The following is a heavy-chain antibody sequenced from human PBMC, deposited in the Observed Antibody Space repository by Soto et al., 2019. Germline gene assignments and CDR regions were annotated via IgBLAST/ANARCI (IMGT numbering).Heavy chain of an antibody. Sequence: GGSLRLSCAASGFTVSSNYMSWVRQAPGKGLEWVSVIYSGGSTYYADSVKGRFTISRDNSKKTLYLQMNSLRAEDTAVYYCARFKSAGKPMDYWGQGTLVTVSS. D-gene: IGHD2-2*01. CDR3: ARFKSAGKPMDY. CDR2: IYSGGST. CDR1: GFTVSSNY. V-gene: IGHV3-53*01. J-gene: IGHJ4*02.